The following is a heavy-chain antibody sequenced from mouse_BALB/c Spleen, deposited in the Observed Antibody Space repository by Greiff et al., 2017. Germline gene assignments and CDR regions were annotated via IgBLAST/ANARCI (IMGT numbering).Heavy chain of an antibody. J-gene: IGHJ2*01. CDR3: AREIDY. CDR1: GFTFSSYG. Sequence: EVMLVESGGGLVQPGGSLKLSCAASGFTFSSYGMYWVRQTPDKRLELVATINSNGGGTYYPDSVKGRFTISRDNAKNTLYLQMSSLKSEDTAMYYCAREIDYWGQGTTLTVSS. V-gene: IGHV5-6-3*01. CDR2: INSNGGGT.